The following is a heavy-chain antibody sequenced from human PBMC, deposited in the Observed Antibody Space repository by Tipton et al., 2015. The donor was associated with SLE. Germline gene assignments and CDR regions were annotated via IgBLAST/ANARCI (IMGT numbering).Heavy chain of an antibody. V-gene: IGHV3-11*05. J-gene: IGHJ2*01. Sequence: SLRLSCAASGFTFSDYYMSWIRQAPGKGLEWVSYISSSSSYTNYADSVKGRFTISRDNAKNSLYLQMNSLRAEDTAVYYCAREHIVVVTSGYFDLWGRGTLVTVSS. CDR3: AREHIVVVTSGYFDL. D-gene: IGHD2-21*02. CDR2: ISSSSSYT. CDR1: GFTFSDYY.